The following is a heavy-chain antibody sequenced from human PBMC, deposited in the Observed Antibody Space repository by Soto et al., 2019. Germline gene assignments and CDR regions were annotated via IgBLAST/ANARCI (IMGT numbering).Heavy chain of an antibody. Sequence: QVQLVQSGAEVKEPGSSVNVSCKTSGGTFGNTAVTWVRQAPGQGLEWIGGIVPMFGTANYAQKFGGRVTFTADESTSTAYMELSSLRSDDTAVYYCASDGDPGYSFWSGPLGGGRFDPWGQGTLVTVSS. V-gene: IGHV1-69*12. CDR1: GGTFGNTA. CDR3: ASDGDPGYSFWSGPLGGGRFDP. CDR2: IVPMFGTA. J-gene: IGHJ5*02. D-gene: IGHD3-3*01.